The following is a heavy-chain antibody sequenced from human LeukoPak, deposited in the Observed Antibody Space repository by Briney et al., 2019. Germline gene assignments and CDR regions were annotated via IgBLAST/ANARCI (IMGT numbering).Heavy chain of an antibody. V-gene: IGHV4-39*01. CDR1: GGSISSSSYY. J-gene: IGHJ4*02. CDR3: ARAGIAVAGYFDY. CDR2: IYYSGST. D-gene: IGHD6-19*01. Sequence: PSETLSLTCTVSGGSISSSSYYWGWIRQPPGKGLEWIGSIYYSGSTYYNPSLKSRVTISVDTSKNQFSLKLSSVTAADTAVYYCARAGIAVAGYFDYWGQGTLVTVSS.